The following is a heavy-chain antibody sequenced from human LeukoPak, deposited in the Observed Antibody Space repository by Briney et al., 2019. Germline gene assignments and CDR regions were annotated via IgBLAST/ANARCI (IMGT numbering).Heavy chain of an antibody. CDR1: GFTFSHYG. V-gene: IGHV3-30*19. D-gene: IGHD6-19*01. Sequence: GGSLRLSCATSGFTFSHYGMHWVRQAPGKGLEWVAVISYDGSNKYYADSVKGRFTISRDNSKNTLYLQMNSLRAEDTAVYYCARDGRAVAGPLDYWGQGTLVTVSS. J-gene: IGHJ4*02. CDR2: ISYDGSNK. CDR3: ARDGRAVAGPLDY.